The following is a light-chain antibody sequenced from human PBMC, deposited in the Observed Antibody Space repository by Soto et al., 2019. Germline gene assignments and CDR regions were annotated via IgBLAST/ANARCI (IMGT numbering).Light chain of an antibody. CDR1: TSDVGGYNH. J-gene: IGLJ2*01. CDR2: AVS. Sequence: QSALTQPASVSGSPGQSITISCTGTTSDVGGYNHVSWYQHSPGKAPKLILFAVSDRPSGVSYRFSGSKSGNTASLTISGLQAEDEADYYCCTARSLRTVVFGGGTKLTVL. V-gene: IGLV2-14*03. CDR3: CTARSLRTVV.